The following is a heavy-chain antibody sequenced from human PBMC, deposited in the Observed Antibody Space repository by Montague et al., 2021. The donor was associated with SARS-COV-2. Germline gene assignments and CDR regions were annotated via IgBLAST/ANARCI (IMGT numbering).Heavy chain of an antibody. CDR3: ARGGGYSYGALDY. CDR1: GGSFSGYS. CDR2: INHSGST. V-gene: IGHV4-34*01. Sequence: SETLSLTCVVYGGSFSGYSWSWIRQPPGKGLEWIGEINHSGSTNYNPSLKSRVTISVDTSKKQFSLRLNSVTAADTAVYYRARGGGYSYGALDYWGQGTLVTVSS. J-gene: IGHJ4*02. D-gene: IGHD5-18*01.